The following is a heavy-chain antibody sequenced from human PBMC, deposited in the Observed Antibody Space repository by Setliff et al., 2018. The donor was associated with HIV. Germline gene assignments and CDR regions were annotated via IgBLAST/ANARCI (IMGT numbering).Heavy chain of an antibody. CDR2: IYYHGST. CDR1: GGSISSTNYF. D-gene: IGHD3-16*01. CDR3: VNPSGAMGDFDS. V-gene: IGHV4-39*01. J-gene: IGHJ4*02. Sequence: SETLSLTCTVSGGSISSTNYFWGWIRQPPGEGLEWIGTIYYHGSTYYNPSLKSRVTISIDTSKNQFSLQLTSVTAADTAVYYCVNPSGAMGDFDSWGQGTQVTVSS.